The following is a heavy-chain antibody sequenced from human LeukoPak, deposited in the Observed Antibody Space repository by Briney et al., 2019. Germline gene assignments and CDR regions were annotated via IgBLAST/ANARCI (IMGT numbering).Heavy chain of an antibody. CDR2: ITGGHYAT. CDR3: AILSHA. CDR1: GFSFSSFA. J-gene: IGHJ5*02. V-gene: IGHV3-23*01. Sequence: GGSLRLSCAASGFSFSSFAMTWVRQAPGKGLEWVSSITGGHYATYNTDSVKGRFTISRDNAKNTLYLQMNSLRAEDTAVYYCAILSHAWGQGTLVTVSS. D-gene: IGHD3-3*02.